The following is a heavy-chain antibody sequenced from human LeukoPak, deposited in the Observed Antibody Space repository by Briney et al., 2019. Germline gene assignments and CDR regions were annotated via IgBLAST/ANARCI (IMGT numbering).Heavy chain of an antibody. D-gene: IGHD6-13*01. CDR1: GLTFRTYS. J-gene: IGHJ4*02. CDR3: ASLACWSSEDFDY. V-gene: IGHV3-48*04. CDR2: ISSGGSTI. Sequence: PGGSLRLSCAASGLTFRTYSMNWVRQAPGKGLEWVSYISSGGSTIYYADSVKGRFTISRDNAKNSLYLQMNSLRAEDTALYYCASLACWSSEDFDYWGQGTLVTVSS.